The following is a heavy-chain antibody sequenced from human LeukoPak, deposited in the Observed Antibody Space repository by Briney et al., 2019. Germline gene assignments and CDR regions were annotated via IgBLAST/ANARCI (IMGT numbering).Heavy chain of an antibody. V-gene: IGHV4-31*03. D-gene: IGHD2-15*01. J-gene: IGHJ4*02. CDR3: ASPNCSGGSCYVDY. CDR1: GGSISSGGYY. CDR2: IYYSGST. Sequence: PSETLSFTCTVSGGSISSGGYYWSWIRQHPGKGLEWIGYIYYSGSTYYNPSLKSRVTISVDTSKNQFSLKLSSVTAADTAVYYCASPNCSGGSCYVDYWGQGTLVTVSS.